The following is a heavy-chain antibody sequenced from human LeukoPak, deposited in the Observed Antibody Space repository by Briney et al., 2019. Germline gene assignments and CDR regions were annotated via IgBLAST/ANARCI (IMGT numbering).Heavy chain of an antibody. Sequence: ASVKVSCKASGYTFTSYYMHWVRQAPGQGLEWMGIINPSGGSTSYAQKFQGRVTMTRDTSTSTVYMELSSLRSEDTAMYYCARDRGTVVTHWYFDLWGRGTLVTVSS. J-gene: IGHJ2*01. V-gene: IGHV1-46*01. CDR1: GYTFTSYY. D-gene: IGHD4-23*01. CDR2: INPSGGST. CDR3: ARDRGTVVTHWYFDL.